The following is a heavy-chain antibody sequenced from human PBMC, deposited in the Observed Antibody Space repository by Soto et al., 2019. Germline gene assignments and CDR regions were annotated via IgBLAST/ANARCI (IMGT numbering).Heavy chain of an antibody. CDR1: GGSISSSSYY. CDR3: ARQVGIAVAGTPYYYYYGMDV. V-gene: IGHV4-39*01. Sequence: SETLSLTGTVSGGSISSSSYYWGWIRQPPGKGLEWIGSIYYSGSTYYNPSLKSRVTISVDTSKNQFSLKLSSVTAADTAVYYCARQVGIAVAGTPYYYYYGMDVWGQGTTVTVSS. D-gene: IGHD6-19*01. CDR2: IYYSGST. J-gene: IGHJ6*02.